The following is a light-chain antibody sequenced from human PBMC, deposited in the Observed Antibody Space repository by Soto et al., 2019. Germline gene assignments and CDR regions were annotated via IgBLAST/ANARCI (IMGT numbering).Light chain of an antibody. J-gene: IGKJ2*01. CDR2: GAS. CDR3: QQFSSSPPYT. Sequence: EVVLTQSPGILSLSPGERASLSCRASQSVSSAYLAWYQHKPGQAPRLLIFGASYRATGIPDRFSGSGSGTYFTLSISRVEPEDFAVYYCQQFSSSPPYTSGQGTTLEI. CDR1: QSVSSAY. V-gene: IGKV3-20*01.